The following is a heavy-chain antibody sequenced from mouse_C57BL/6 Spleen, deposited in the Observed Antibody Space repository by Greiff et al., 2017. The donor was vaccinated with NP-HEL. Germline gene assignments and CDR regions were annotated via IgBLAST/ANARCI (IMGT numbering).Heavy chain of an antibody. J-gene: IGHJ4*01. CDR1: GYAFTNYL. CDR2: INPGSGGT. Sequence: QVQLQQSGAELVRPGTSVKVSCKASGYAFTNYLIEWVKQRPGQGLEWIGVINPGSGGTNYNEKFKGKATLTADKSSSTAYMQLSSLTSEDSAVYFCAREDDYDGVYYAMDYWGQGTSVTVSS. D-gene: IGHD2-4*01. V-gene: IGHV1-54*01. CDR3: AREDDYDGVYYAMDY.